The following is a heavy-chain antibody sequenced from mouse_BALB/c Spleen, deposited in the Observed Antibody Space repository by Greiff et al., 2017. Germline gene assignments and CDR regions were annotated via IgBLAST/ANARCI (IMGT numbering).Heavy chain of an antibody. V-gene: IGHV7-3*02. Sequence: EVQLVESGGGLVQHGGSLRLSCATSGFTFTDYYMSWVRQPPGKALEWLGFIRNKANGYTTEYSASVKGRFTISRDNSQSILYLQMNTLRAEDSATYYCARHYGSLDYWGQGTTLTVSS. CDR3: ARHYGSLDY. J-gene: IGHJ2*01. CDR2: IRNKANGYTT. D-gene: IGHD1-1*01. CDR1: GFTFTDYY.